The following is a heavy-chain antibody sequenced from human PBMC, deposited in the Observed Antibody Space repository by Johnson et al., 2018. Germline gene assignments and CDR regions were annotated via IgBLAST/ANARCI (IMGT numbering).Heavy chain of an antibody. CDR2: IIPILGIA. J-gene: IGHJ1*01. V-gene: IGHV1-69*04. D-gene: IGHD6-6*01. Sequence: QVQLVQSGAEVKKPGSSVKVSCKASGGTFSSYTISWVRQAPGQGLEWMGRIIPILGIANYAQKFQGRVTITADKSPSTAYMELRSRRSEDTAVYYCARVMRSIGSSGFEYFQHWGQGTLVTVSA. CDR3: ARVMRSIGSSGFEYFQH. CDR1: GGTFSSYT.